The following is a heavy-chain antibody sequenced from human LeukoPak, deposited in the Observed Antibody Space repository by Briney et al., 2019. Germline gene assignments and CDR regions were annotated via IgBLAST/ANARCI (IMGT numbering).Heavy chain of an antibody. V-gene: IGHV4-34*01. J-gene: IGHJ4*02. CDR2: ISHTVST. CDR3: ARVRYGGTYIVKSFDY. CDR1: GGSFSDYY. D-gene: IGHD1-26*01. Sequence: PSETLSLTCAVYGGSFSDYYWSWIRQSPGKGLEWIGEISHTVSTDYNPSLKSRVIVSVDKSKNQFSLRLNSVTAADTAVYYCARVRYGGTYIVKSFDYWGQGTLVTVSS.